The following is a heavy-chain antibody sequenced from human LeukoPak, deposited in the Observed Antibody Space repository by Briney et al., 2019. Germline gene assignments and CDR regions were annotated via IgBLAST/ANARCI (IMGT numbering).Heavy chain of an antibody. CDR3: AKEGYSGSYFDY. CDR1: GFTFSNYE. V-gene: IGHV3-23*01. CDR2: ISGSGGST. D-gene: IGHD1-26*01. J-gene: IGHJ4*02. Sequence: GGSLRLSCEASGFTFSNYEMNWVRQAPGKGLEWVSAISGSGGSTYYADSVKGRFTISRDNSKNTLYLQMNSLRAEDTAVYYCAKEGYSGSYFDYWGQGTLVTVSS.